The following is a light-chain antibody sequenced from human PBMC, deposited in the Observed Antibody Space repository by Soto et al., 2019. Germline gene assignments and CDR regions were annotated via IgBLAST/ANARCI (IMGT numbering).Light chain of an antibody. J-gene: IGKJ1*01. CDR2: AAS. Sequence: DIQMTQSPSSLSASVGDRVTIICRASQTVGSSLNWYQHKPGKAPKVLIFAASNLQTGVPSRFSGSGSGTEFNLTIHSLQREDCATYYCRQSYTTPRTFGQGTKVE. CDR1: QTVGSS. CDR3: RQSYTTPRT. V-gene: IGKV1-39*01.